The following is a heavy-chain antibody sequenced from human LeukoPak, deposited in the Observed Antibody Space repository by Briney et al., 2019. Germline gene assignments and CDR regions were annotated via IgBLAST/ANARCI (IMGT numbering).Heavy chain of an antibody. Sequence: PSETLSLTCAVYGGSFSSYYWNWIRQPPGKGLEWIGEINQSGSTNYNPSLKSRLTISVDTSKNQFSLKLSSVTAADTAVYYCARAVRSVWSGYYTGGPHFDYWGQGTLVTVSS. CDR2: INQSGST. D-gene: IGHD3-3*01. V-gene: IGHV4-34*01. J-gene: IGHJ4*02. CDR1: GGSFSSYY. CDR3: ARAVRSVWSGYYTGGPHFDY.